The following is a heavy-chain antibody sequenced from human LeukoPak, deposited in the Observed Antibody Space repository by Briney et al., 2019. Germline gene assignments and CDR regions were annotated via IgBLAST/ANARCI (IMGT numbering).Heavy chain of an antibody. CDR1: GFTVSTNY. J-gene: IGHJ3*02. CDR3: ARDSGIFDVFDI. D-gene: IGHD2-15*01. V-gene: IGHV3-53*01. Sequence: GGLMRLSCAASGFTVSTNYMSWGRKARGKGLEWVSVIYSDGRTYYAQSHKGGFTISRDNSKNTLYLQMNSLRAEDTAVYYCARDSGIFDVFDIWAQGNIVPVFS. CDR2: IYSDGRT.